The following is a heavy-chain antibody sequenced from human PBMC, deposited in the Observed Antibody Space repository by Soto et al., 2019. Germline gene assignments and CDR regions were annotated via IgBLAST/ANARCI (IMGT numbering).Heavy chain of an antibody. CDR3: ARDTDYGGNSEGMDV. D-gene: IGHD4-17*01. V-gene: IGHV4-61*01. CDR1: GGSVSSGSYY. Sequence: QVQLQESGPGLVKPSETLSLTCTVSGGSVSSGSYYWSWIRQPPGKGLEWIGYIYYSGSTNYNPVHNSRVTLSVDTSKNQCSLKLSSVTAADTAVYYCARDTDYGGNSEGMDVWGQGTTVTVSS. J-gene: IGHJ6*02. CDR2: IYYSGST.